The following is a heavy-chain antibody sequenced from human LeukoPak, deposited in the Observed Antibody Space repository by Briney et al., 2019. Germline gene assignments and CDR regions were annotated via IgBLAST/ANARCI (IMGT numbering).Heavy chain of an antibody. Sequence: GGSLRPSCAASGFTFDDYTMHWVRQAPGKCLEWVSIISWDGGSTYYADSVKGRFTISRDNSKNSLYLQMNSLRTEDTALYYCARAGYVFWSGYFFDYWGQGTLVTVSS. CDR3: ARAGYVFWSGYFFDY. J-gene: IGHJ4*02. D-gene: IGHD3-3*01. CDR1: GFTFDDYT. CDR2: ISWDGGST. V-gene: IGHV3-43*01.